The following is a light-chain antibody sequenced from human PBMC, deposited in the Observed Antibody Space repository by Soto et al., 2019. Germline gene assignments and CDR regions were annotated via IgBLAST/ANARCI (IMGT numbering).Light chain of an antibody. CDR2: AAS. CDR3: QQLNSYHT. CDR1: QDINIY. V-gene: IGKV1-9*01. J-gene: IGKJ4*01. Sequence: DIQLTQSPSFLSASVGDRVTITCRASQDINIYLAWYQQKPGKAPKLLIYAASTLQSGVPSRFSGTGSGTEFTLTISSLQPEDSATYFCQQLNSYHTFGGGTKVEIK.